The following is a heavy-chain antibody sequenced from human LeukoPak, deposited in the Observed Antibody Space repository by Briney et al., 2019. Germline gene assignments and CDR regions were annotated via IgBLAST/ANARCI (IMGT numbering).Heavy chain of an antibody. CDR3: ARGISSTSDFDY. D-gene: IGHD2-2*01. J-gene: IGHJ4*02. V-gene: IGHV4-34*01. CDR1: GGSFSGYY. CDR2: INHSGST. Sequence: SETLSLTCAVYGGSFSGYYWSWIRQPPGKGLEWIGEINHSGSTNYNPSLRSRVTTSVDTSKNQFSLKLSSVTAADTAVYYCARGISSTSDFDYWGQGTLVTVSS.